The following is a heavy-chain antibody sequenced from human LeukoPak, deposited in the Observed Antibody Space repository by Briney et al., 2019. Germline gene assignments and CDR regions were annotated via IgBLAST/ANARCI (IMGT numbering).Heavy chain of an antibody. Sequence: PSETLSLTCTVYGGSISSYYWSWIRQPPGKGLEWIGYIYYSGSTNYNPSLKSRVTISVDTSKNQFSLKLSSVTAADTAVYYCARSDTEWELLDYWGQGTLVTVSS. CDR3: ARSDTEWELLDY. V-gene: IGHV4-59*01. CDR2: IYYSGST. CDR1: GGSISSYY. D-gene: IGHD1-26*01. J-gene: IGHJ4*02.